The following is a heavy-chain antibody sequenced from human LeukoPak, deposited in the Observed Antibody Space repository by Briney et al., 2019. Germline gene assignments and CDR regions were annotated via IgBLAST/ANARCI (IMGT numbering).Heavy chain of an antibody. J-gene: IGHJ6*02. CDR1: GFTFSTYV. CDR3: ARVVAGSVYNCGMDV. V-gene: IGHV3-30*01. Sequence: GRSLRLSCAASGFTFSTYVMHWVRQAPGKGLQWVAVILYDGSNKYYADSVKGRFIISRDNSKNTLYLQMNSLTAEDTAVYYCARVVAGSVYNCGMDVWGRGTTVTVSS. D-gene: IGHD6-19*01. CDR2: ILYDGSNK.